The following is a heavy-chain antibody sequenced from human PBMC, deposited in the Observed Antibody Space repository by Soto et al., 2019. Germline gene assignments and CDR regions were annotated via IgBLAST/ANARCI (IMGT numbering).Heavy chain of an antibody. CDR2: IYYSGTT. CDR3: ARREIQGPIDY. CDR1: GYSISSSNW. J-gene: IGHJ4*02. V-gene: IGHV4-28*01. D-gene: IGHD1-26*01. Sequence: QVQLQESGPGLVKPSETLSLTCAVSGYSISSSNWWGWIRQPPGKGLEWIGYIYYSGTTYYNPSLKSRVTMSVDTSKNQFSLKLTSGTAVDTAVYYCARREIQGPIDYWGQGTLVTVSS.